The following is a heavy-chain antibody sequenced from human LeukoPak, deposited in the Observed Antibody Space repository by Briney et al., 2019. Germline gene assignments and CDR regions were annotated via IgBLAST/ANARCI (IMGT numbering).Heavy chain of an antibody. J-gene: IGHJ6*02. CDR1: GYTFTSYG. CDR2: ISAYNGNT. V-gene: IGHV1-18*01. Sequence: ASVKVSCKASGYTFTSYGISWVRQAPGQGLEWMGWISAYNGNTNYAQKLQGRVTMTTDTSTSTVYMELRSLRSDDTAVYYCARGYYGSGSYYWGGYYYYGMDVWGQGTTVTVSS. CDR3: ARGYYGSGSYYWGGYYYYGMDV. D-gene: IGHD3-10*01.